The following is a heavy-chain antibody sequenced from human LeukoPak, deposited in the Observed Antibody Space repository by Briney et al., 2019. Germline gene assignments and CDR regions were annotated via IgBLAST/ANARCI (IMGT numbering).Heavy chain of an antibody. Sequence: GGSLRLSSAASGFTFSSYSMNWVRQAPGKGLEWVSSISSSSSYIYYADSVKGRFTISRDNTKNSLYLQMNSLRAEDTAVYYCARAGTGASDYWGQGTLVTVSS. D-gene: IGHD1-1*01. J-gene: IGHJ4*02. CDR3: ARAGTGASDY. V-gene: IGHV3-21*01. CDR2: ISSSSSYI. CDR1: GFTFSSYS.